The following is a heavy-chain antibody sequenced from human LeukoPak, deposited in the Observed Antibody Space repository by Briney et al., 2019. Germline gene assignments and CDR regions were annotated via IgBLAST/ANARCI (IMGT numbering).Heavy chain of an antibody. Sequence: GGSLRLSCAASVFSVSNYYMSWVRQPPGKGLDWFSVMYTGGGRYYGDSVKGRFTISRDNSKNTVFLQMNSLRVEDTALYYCTRGQSYCGADCYSDWGQGTLVTVSS. J-gene: IGHJ4*02. V-gene: IGHV3-66*01. CDR2: MYTGGGR. CDR3: TRGQSYCGADCYSD. D-gene: IGHD2-21*02. CDR1: VFSVSNYY.